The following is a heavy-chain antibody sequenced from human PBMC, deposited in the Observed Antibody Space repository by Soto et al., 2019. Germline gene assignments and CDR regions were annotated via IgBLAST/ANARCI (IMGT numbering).Heavy chain of an antibody. CDR3: ARGGQDFWSGPFDY. CDR2: IDTSGST. V-gene: IGHV4-4*07. CDR1: GGSISNYY. D-gene: IGHD3-3*01. J-gene: IGHJ4*02. Sequence: SETLSLTCTVSGGSISNYYCNWIRQPAGRGLEWIGRIDTSGSTNYNPSLKSRVTMSVDTSKQEFSLKLTSVTAADTALYYCARGGQDFWSGPFDYWGRGALVTVSS.